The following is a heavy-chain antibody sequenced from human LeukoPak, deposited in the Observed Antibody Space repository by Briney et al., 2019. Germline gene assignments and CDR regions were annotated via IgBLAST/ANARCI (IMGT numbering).Heavy chain of an antibody. CDR2: ISAYNGYA. Sequence: ASVTVSCKASGYTFTSYGISWVRQAPGQGLEWMGWISAYNGYANYAQKLQGRVTMTTDTSTSTAYMELRSLRSDDTAVYYCARDRPFEAFGVVIKGYFDYWGQGTLVTVSS. CDR1: GYTFTSYG. D-gene: IGHD3-3*01. CDR3: ARDRPFEAFGVVIKGYFDY. V-gene: IGHV1-18*01. J-gene: IGHJ4*02.